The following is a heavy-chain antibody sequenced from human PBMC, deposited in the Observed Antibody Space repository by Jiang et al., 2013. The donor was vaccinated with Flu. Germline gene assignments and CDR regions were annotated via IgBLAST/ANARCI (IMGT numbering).Heavy chain of an antibody. CDR2: FDPEDGET. D-gene: IGHD1-1*01. Sequence: MGGFDPEDGETIYAQKFQGRVTMTEDTSTDTAYMELSSLRSEDTAVYYCATALHWTSLDYWGQGTLVTVSS. J-gene: IGHJ4*02. CDR3: ATALHWTSLDY. V-gene: IGHV1-24*01.